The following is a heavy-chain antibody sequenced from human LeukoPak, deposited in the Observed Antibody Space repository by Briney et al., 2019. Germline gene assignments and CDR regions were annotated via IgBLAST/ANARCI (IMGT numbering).Heavy chain of an antibody. J-gene: IGHJ3*02. CDR2: IYYSGST. Sequence: SETLSLTCTVSGGSISSYYWSWIRQPPGKGLEWIGYIYYSGSTNYNPSLKSRVTISVDTSKNQFSLKLSSVTAADTAVYYCARTTPGYSSSRGAFDIWGQGTMVTVSS. CDR3: ARTTPGYSSSRGAFDI. CDR1: GGSISSYY. V-gene: IGHV4-59*08. D-gene: IGHD6-13*01.